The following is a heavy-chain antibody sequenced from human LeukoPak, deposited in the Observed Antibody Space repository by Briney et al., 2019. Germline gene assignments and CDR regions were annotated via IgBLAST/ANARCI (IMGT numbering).Heavy chain of an antibody. D-gene: IGHD6-6*01. V-gene: IGHV4-59*08. J-gene: IGHJ3*02. CDR2: IYYSGST. Sequence: SETLSLTCTVSGGSISSYYWNWIRQPPGKGLEWIGYIYYSGSTNYNPSLKSRVTILVDTSKNQFSLRLSSVAAADTAVYYCAREYSSSSGRRAFDTWGQGTMVTVSS. CDR1: GGSISSYY. CDR3: AREYSSSSGRRAFDT.